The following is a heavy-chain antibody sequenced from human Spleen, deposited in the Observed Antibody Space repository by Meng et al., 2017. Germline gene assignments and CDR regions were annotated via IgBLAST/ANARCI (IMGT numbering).Heavy chain of an antibody. V-gene: IGHV4-34*01. CDR1: GGSFSGYY. J-gene: IGHJ5*02. D-gene: IGHD6-19*01. Sequence: QVPLQQWGAGLLKPSETLSLTCAVYGGSFSGYYWSWIRQPPGKGLEWIGEINHSGSTNYNPSLKSRVTISVDTSKNQFSLKLSSVTAADTAVYYCARGDSGWYTGWDWFDPWGQGTLVTVSS. CDR3: ARGDSGWYTGWDWFDP. CDR2: INHSGST.